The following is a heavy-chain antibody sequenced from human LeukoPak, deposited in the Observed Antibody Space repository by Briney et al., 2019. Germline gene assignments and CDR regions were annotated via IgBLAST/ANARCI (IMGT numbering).Heavy chain of an antibody. J-gene: IGHJ4*02. CDR3: ARRGPSGRSLDY. D-gene: IGHD3-10*01. CDR2: IYYGGST. CDR1: GGSISSSPYY. Sequence: PSETLSLTCTVSGGSISSSPYYWGWIRQPPGKGLEWIGNIYYGGSTYYNPSLKTRVTIPVDTSKNQFSLKLSSVTAADTAVYYCARRGPSGRSLDYWGQGTLVTVSS. V-gene: IGHV4-39*01.